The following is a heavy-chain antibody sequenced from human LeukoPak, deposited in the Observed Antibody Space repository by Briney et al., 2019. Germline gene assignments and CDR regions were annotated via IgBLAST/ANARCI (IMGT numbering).Heavy chain of an antibody. CDR1: GGSISSSSYY. CDR3: ARHERRGDAFDI. D-gene: IGHD3-10*01. J-gene: IGHJ3*02. CDR2: IYYSGST. Sequence: SETLSLTCTVSGGSISSSSYYRGWTRQPPGKGLEWIGSIYYSGSTYYNPSLKSRVTISVDTSKNQFSLKLSSVTAADTAVYYCARHERRGDAFDIWGQGTTVTVSS. V-gene: IGHV4-39*01.